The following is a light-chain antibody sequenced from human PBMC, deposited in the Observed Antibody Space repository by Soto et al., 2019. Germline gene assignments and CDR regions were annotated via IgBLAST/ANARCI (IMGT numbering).Light chain of an antibody. Sequence: EIGLTQSPGTLSLSPGERATLSCRASQSVSSSYLAWYQQKPGQAPRLLIYGASSRATGIPDRFSGSGSGTDFPLTISRLEPEDFAVYYCQQYGSSPTWTFGQGTKVEIK. CDR1: QSVSSSY. J-gene: IGKJ1*01. CDR3: QQYGSSPTWT. V-gene: IGKV3-20*01. CDR2: GAS.